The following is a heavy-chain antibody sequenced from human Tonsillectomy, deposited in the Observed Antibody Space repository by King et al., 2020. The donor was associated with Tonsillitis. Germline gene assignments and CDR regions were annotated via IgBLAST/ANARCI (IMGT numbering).Heavy chain of an antibody. CDR3: ARAVGATSDAFDI. J-gene: IGHJ3*02. CDR2: IDWDDDK. Sequence: VTLKESGPALVKPTQTLTLTCSFSGFSFSTRGMRVSWIRQPPGKALEWLARIDWDDDKYYSTSLKTRLTISKDTSKNQVVLTMTNMDPVDTATYFCARAVGATSDAFDIWGQGTMVTVS. V-gene: IGHV2-70*04. D-gene: IGHD1-26*01. CDR1: GFSFSTRGMR.